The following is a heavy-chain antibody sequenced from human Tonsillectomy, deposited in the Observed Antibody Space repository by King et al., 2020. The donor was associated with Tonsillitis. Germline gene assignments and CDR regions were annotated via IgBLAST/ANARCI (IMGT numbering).Heavy chain of an antibody. J-gene: IGHJ5*02. V-gene: IGHV1-2*02. CDR2: INPNSVGT. Sequence: VQLVESGAEVKKPGASVKVSCRASGYTFTGYYMHWVRQAPGQGLEWMGWINPNSVGTNYAQQFQGRVTMTRDTSISTAYMELSRLRSNDTAVYLCAMLGNTAPDIVGVPVCVRVDPWGQEALGTVSS. CDR3: AMLGNTAPDIVGVPVCVRVDP. CDR1: GYTFTGYY. D-gene: IGHD2-2*01.